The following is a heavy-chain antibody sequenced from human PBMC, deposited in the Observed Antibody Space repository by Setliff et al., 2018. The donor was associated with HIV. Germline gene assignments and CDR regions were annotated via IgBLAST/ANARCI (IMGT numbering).Heavy chain of an antibody. V-gene: IGHV4-61*02. CDR1: GDSMTSGSYY. CDR2: IYTSGST. J-gene: IGHJ4*02. Sequence: SETLSLTCTVSGDSMTSGSYYWSWIRQPAGKGLEWIGRIYTSGSTYYNPSLKSRVTISVDTSKNQFSLKLSSVTAADTAVYYCASTGYSSGWSFDYWGQGTLVTVSS. D-gene: IGHD6-19*01. CDR3: ASTGYSSGWSFDY.